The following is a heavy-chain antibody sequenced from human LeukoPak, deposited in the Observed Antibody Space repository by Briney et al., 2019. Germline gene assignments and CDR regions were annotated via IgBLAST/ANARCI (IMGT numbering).Heavy chain of an antibody. Sequence: VASVKVSCKASGYTFTSYYMHWVRQTPGQGLEWMGIINPSGGSTSYAQKFQGRVTMTRDTSTSTVYMELSSLRSEDTAVYYCATSIVVVPAAKIAAFDIWGQGTMVTVSS. CDR1: GYTFTSYY. V-gene: IGHV1-46*01. J-gene: IGHJ3*02. CDR2: INPSGGST. D-gene: IGHD2-2*01. CDR3: ATSIVVVPAAKIAAFDI.